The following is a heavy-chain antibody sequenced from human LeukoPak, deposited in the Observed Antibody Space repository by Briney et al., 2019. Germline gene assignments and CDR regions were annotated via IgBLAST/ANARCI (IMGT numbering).Heavy chain of an antibody. CDR1: GYTFTGYY. Sequence: ASVKVSCKASGYTFTGYYMHWVRQAPGQGLEWMGWISAYNGNTNYAQKLQGRVTMTTDTSTSTAYMELRSLRSDDTAVYYCARSSSKSHRYSGYDQVDYWGQGTLVTVSS. CDR3: ARSSSKSHRYSGYDQVDY. V-gene: IGHV1-18*04. J-gene: IGHJ4*02. CDR2: ISAYNGNT. D-gene: IGHD5-12*01.